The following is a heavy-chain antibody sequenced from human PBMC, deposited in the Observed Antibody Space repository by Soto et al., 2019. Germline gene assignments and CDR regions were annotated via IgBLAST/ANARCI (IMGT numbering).Heavy chain of an antibody. V-gene: IGHV1-69*06. CDR3: ARVRSMIVVVNHAFDI. D-gene: IGHD3-22*01. J-gene: IGHJ3*02. CDR2: IIPIFGTA. CDR1: GGTFSSDA. Sequence: QVQLVQSGAEVKKPGSSVKVSCKASGGTFSSDAISWVRQAPGQGLEWMGGIIPIFGTANYAQKFQGRVTITADKSTSTAYMELSSLRSEDTDAYYCARVRSMIVVVNHAFDIWGQGTMVTVSS.